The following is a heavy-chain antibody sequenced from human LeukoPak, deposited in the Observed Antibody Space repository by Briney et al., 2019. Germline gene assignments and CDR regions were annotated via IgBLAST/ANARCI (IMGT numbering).Heavy chain of an antibody. Sequence: QPGGSLRLSCAASGFTFSSYAMSWVRQAPGKGLEWVSAISGSGGSTYYADSVKGRFTISRDNSKNTLYLQMNSLRAEDTAVYYCAKVSNGGYYDSSGYFDYWGQGTLVTVSS. CDR2: ISGSGGST. J-gene: IGHJ4*02. CDR3: AKVSNGGYYDSSGYFDY. D-gene: IGHD3-22*01. CDR1: GFTFSSYA. V-gene: IGHV3-23*01.